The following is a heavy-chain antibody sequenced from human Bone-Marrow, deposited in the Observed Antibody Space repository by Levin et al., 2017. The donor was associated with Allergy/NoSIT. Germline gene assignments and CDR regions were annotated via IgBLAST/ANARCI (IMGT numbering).Heavy chain of an antibody. Sequence: SETLSLTCTVSGGSISSYYWSWIRQPPGKGLEWIGYIYYSGSTNYNPSLKSRVTISVDTSKNQFSLKLSSVTAADTAVYYCARGEKYCSSTSCYFGWFDPWGQGTLVTVSS. CDR3: ARGEKYCSSTSCYFGWFDP. CDR1: GGSISSYY. V-gene: IGHV4-59*01. J-gene: IGHJ5*02. CDR2: IYYSGST. D-gene: IGHD2-2*01.